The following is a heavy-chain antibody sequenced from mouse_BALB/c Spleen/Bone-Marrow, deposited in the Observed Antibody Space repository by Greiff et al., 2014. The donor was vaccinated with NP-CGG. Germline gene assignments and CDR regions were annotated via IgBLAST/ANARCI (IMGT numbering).Heavy chain of an antibody. Sequence: VQLQQSGPGLVAPSQSLSITCTVSGFSLTSYGVHWVRQPPGKGLEWLGVIWAGGSTNYNSALMSRLKFNKDNSKSQVFLKMNGLQTDGTAIYYCAGISTATGALDYWGQGTSLTVSS. V-gene: IGHV2-9*02. CDR1: GFSLTSYG. J-gene: IGHJ4*01. CDR3: AGISTATGALDY. CDR2: IWAGGST. D-gene: IGHD1-2*01.